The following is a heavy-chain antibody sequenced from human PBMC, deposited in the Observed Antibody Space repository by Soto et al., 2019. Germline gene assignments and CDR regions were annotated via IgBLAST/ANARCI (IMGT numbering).Heavy chain of an antibody. D-gene: IGHD3-16*02. CDR1: GGTFGGYG. J-gene: IGHJ4*02. Sequence: QVQLVQSGAEVKKPGSSVKVSCKASGGTFGGYGLSWVRQSPGQGLEWMGGILPLFATANYAQKFQGRVTITADESTSAGYLELHSLRSEDTAVYYCARGVTWYDYSGGSYHYTAKLDSWGQGSLVTVSS. CDR2: ILPLFATA. CDR3: ARGVTWYDYSGGSYHYTAKLDS. V-gene: IGHV1-69*12.